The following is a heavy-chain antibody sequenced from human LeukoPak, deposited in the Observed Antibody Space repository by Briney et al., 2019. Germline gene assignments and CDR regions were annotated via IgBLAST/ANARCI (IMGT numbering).Heavy chain of an antibody. Sequence: GASVKVSCKASGYTFTGYYMHWVRQAPGQGLERMGWINPNSGGTNYAQKFQGRVTMTRDTSISTAYMELSRLRSDDTAVYYCATSPDWSNWFDPWGQGTLVTVSS. CDR3: ATSPDWSNWFDP. V-gene: IGHV1-2*02. D-gene: IGHD3-9*01. CDR1: GYTFTGYY. CDR2: INPNSGGT. J-gene: IGHJ5*02.